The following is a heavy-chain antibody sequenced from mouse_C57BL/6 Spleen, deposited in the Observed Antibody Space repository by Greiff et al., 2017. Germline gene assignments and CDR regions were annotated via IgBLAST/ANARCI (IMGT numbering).Heavy chain of an antibody. D-gene: IGHD1-1*01. V-gene: IGHV5-16*01. CDR2: INYDGSST. CDR3: ARGRGSSYPYYFAY. CDR1: GFTFSDYY. Sequence: EVMLVESEGGLVQPGSSMKLSCTASGFTFSDYYMAWVRQVPEKGLEWVANINYDGSSTYYLDSLKSRFIISRDNAKNILYLQMSSLKSEDTATYYCARGRGSSYPYYFAYWGQGTTLTVSS. J-gene: IGHJ2*01.